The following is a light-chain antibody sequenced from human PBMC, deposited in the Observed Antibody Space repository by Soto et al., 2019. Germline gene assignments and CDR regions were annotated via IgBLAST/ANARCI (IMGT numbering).Light chain of an antibody. CDR3: QRYYSTPT. Sequence: DIVMTQSPDSLAVSLGERATINCKSSQSVLYRSDNKNYLAWYQQKPGQPPKLLISWASTRESGVPGRFSGSGSGTDFTLTISRLQAEDVAVYYCQRYYSTPTFGGGTRVEIK. CDR1: QSVLYRSDNKNY. V-gene: IGKV4-1*01. CDR2: WAS. J-gene: IGKJ4*01.